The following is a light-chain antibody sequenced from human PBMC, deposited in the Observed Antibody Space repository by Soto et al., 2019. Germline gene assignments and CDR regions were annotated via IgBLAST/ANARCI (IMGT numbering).Light chain of an antibody. CDR3: QQYYDWYT. V-gene: IGKV3-15*01. Sequence: EIVITQSPATLSVSPGERATLSCRASQSVRRDLAWYQQKPGQAPRLLIYGASTRASGVPARFSGGGTGTEFTLTISSLQSEDFAVYFCQQYYDWYTCGQGPRWIS. CDR2: GAS. J-gene: IGKJ2*01. CDR1: QSVRRD.